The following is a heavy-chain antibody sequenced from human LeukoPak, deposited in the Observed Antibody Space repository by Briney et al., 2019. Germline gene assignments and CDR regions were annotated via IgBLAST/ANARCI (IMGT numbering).Heavy chain of an antibody. D-gene: IGHD2-21*02. CDR1: GFSFSSYE. Sequence: PGGSLRLSCAASGFSFSSYEMNWVRQAPGKGLEWVSYISSSGSAIFYADSVKGRFTISRDNAKNSLYLQMNSLRAEDTAVYYCARDARAYCGGDCYPDYWGQGTLVTVSS. CDR3: ARDARAYCGGDCYPDY. CDR2: ISSSGSAI. V-gene: IGHV3-48*03. J-gene: IGHJ4*02.